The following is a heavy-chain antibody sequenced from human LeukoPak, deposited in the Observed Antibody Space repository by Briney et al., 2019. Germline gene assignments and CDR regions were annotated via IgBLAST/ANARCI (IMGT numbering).Heavy chain of an antibody. CDR1: GGSISSHY. J-gene: IGHJ6*03. CDR3: ARDHYYYYYMDV. Sequence: SETLSLTCTVSGGSISSHYWSWIRQPPGKGLEWIGYIYYSGSTNYNPSLKSRVTMSVDTSKNQFSLKLSSVTAADTAVYYCARDHYYYYYMDVWSKGTTVTVSS. V-gene: IGHV4-59*11. CDR2: IYYSGST.